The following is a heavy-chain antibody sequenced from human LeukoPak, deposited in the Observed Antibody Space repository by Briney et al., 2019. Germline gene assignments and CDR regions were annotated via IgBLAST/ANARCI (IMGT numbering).Heavy chain of an antibody. Sequence: SVKVSCKASGGTFSSYAISWVRQAPGQGLEWMGRIIPIFGTANYAQKFQGRVTITTDESTSTAYMELSSLRSEDAAVYYCARERLAAAGPTHYWGQGTLVTVSS. J-gene: IGHJ4*02. CDR1: GGTFSSYA. CDR2: IIPIFGTA. D-gene: IGHD6-13*01. V-gene: IGHV1-69*05. CDR3: ARERLAAAGPTHY.